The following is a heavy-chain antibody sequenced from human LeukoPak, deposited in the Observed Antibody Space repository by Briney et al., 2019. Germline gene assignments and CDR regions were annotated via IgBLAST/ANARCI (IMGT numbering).Heavy chain of an antibody. D-gene: IGHD2-15*01. CDR1: GFTFSSSA. CDR2: ISNNGGYT. V-gene: IGHV3-23*01. J-gene: IGHJ4*02. CDR3: VKQLGYCSDGSCYFPY. Sequence: PGGSLRLSCAASGFTFSSSAMSWVRQAPGKGLEWVSAISNNGGYTYYAGSVQGRFTISRDNSKSTLCLQMNSLRAEDTAVYYCVKQLGYCSDGSCYFPYWGQGTLVTVSS.